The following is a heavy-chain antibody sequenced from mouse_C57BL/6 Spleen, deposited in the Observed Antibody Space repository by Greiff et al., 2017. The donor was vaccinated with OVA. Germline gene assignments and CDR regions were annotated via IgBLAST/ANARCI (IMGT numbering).Heavy chain of an antibody. CDR1: GYTFTSYW. CDR2: IDPSDSYT. Sequence: QVQLQQPGAELVKPGASVKLSCKASGYTFTSYWMQWVKQRPGQGLEWIGEIDPSDSYTNYNQKFKGKATLTVDTSSSTAYMQLSSLTSEDSAVYYCARHGSSYFDYGGQGTTLTVSS. D-gene: IGHD1-1*01. V-gene: IGHV1-50*01. CDR3: ARHGSSYFDY. J-gene: IGHJ2*01.